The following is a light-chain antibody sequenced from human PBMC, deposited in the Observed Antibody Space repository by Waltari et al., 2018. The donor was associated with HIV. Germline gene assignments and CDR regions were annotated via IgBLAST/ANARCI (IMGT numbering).Light chain of an antibody. V-gene: IGLV2-14*01. CDR2: EVS. CDR1: SSDVGGYNY. Sequence: QSALTQPASVSGSPGQSITISCTGTSSDVGGYNYVSWYQQHPGKAPKLMIYEVSTRPSGVSNRFSGSKSGNTASLTISGLQAEDEADYYCSSYTSSSTLEGVFGTGTKVTVL. CDR3: SSYTSSSTLEGV. J-gene: IGLJ1*01.